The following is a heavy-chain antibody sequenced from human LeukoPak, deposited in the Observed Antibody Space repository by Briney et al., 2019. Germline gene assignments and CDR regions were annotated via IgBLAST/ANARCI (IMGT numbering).Heavy chain of an antibody. J-gene: IGHJ6*02. CDR2: ISAYNGNT. CDR1: GYTFTSYG. V-gene: IGHV1-18*01. D-gene: IGHD3-3*01. CDR3: ARVAGVAYYYYGMDV. Sequence: ASVSVSCTASGYTFTSYGMSWVRQAPGQGVEGMGWISAYNGNTNYAQKLQGRVTMTTDTSTSTAYMELRSLRSDDTAVYYCARVAGVAYYYYGMDVWGQGTTVTVSS.